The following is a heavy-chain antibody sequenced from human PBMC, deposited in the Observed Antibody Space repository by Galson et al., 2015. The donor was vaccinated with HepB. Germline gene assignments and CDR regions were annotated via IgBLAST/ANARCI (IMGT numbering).Heavy chain of an antibody. CDR2: ITGKGDST. J-gene: IGHJ5*01. CDR1: GFAFDSHA. CDR3: AKGYGLFDS. Sequence: SLRLSCAVSGFAFDSHAMSWVRQAPGRGLEWISGITGKGDSTFYADSVKGRFTVSKDNSNNMLYLQMNSLRAEDAGLYFCAKGYGLFDSWGQGILVTVSS. V-gene: IGHV3-23*01. D-gene: IGHD5-18*01.